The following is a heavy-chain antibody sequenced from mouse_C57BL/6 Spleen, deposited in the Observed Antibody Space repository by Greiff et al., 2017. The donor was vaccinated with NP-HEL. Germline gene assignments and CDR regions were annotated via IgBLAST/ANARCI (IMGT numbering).Heavy chain of an antibody. CDR2: IYPGDGDT. J-gene: IGHJ4*01. CDR1: GYAFSSSW. Sequence: QVQLKQSGPELVKPGASVKISCKASGYAFSSSWMNWVKQRPGKGLEWIGRIYPGDGDTNYNGKFKGKATLTADKSSSTAYMQRSSLTSEDSAVYFCARERYAMDYWGQGTSVTVSS. CDR3: ARERYAMDY. V-gene: IGHV1-82*01.